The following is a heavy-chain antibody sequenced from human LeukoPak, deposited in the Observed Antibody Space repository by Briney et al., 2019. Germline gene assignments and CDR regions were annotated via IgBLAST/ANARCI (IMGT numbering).Heavy chain of an antibody. V-gene: IGHV3-11*01. CDR1: GFSFSGYY. D-gene: IGHD2/OR15-2a*01. CDR3: ATVYFRPY. Sequence: GGSLRLSCEASGFSFSGYYMTWIRQPPGKGLEWIAYIKSGGTTIYYADSVRGRFTISRDDSKNSLSLQMKSLRAEDTAVYYCATVYFRPYWGQGTLVTVSS. J-gene: IGHJ4*02. CDR2: IKSGGTTI.